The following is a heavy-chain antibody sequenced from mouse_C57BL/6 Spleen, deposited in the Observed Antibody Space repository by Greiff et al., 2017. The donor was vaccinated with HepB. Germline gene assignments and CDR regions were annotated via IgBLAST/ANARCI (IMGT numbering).Heavy chain of an antibody. CDR3: ASSNEPLYAMDY. Sequence: EVKLVESGGGLVKPGGSLKLSCAASGFTFSSYAMSWVRQTPEKRLEWVATISDGGSYTYYPDNVKGRFTISRDNAKNNLYLQMSHLKSEDTAMYYCASSNEPLYAMDYWGQGTSVTVSS. CDR1: GFTFSSYA. J-gene: IGHJ4*01. CDR2: ISDGGSYT. V-gene: IGHV5-4*03.